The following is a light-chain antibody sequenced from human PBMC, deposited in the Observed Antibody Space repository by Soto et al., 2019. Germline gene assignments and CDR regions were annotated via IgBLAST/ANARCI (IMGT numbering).Light chain of an antibody. J-gene: IGLJ2*01. V-gene: IGLV1-44*01. CDR1: SSNIGSNT. Sequence: QSVLTQPPSASGTPGQRVTISCSGSSSNIGSNTVNWYQQLPGTAPKLLIYSNNQRPSGGPDRFSGSNSGTSASLAISGLQSEDEADYYCSAWDDSLNGVVFGGGTKLTVL. CDR2: SNN. CDR3: SAWDDSLNGVV.